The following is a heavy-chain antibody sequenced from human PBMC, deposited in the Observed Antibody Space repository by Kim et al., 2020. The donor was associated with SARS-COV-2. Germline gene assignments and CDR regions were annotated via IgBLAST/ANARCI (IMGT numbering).Heavy chain of an antibody. CDR2: ISSDGTNA. J-gene: IGHJ4*02. D-gene: IGHD5-18*01. CDR3: AKELQPWSPFDS. Sequence: GGSLRLSCAASGFIFSNYGMHWVRQAPGKGLEWVAVISSDGTNADYAASVKGRFTIFRDNFHHTVDLQMDSLRVDDTAIYYCAKELQPWSPFDSWGQGTLITVSS. V-gene: IGHV3-30*18. CDR1: GFIFSNYG.